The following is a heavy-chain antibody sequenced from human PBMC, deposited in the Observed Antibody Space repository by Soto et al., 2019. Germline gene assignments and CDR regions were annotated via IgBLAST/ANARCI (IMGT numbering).Heavy chain of an antibody. CDR3: ARDGTG. Sequence: QVQLVESGGGVVQPGRSLRLSCAASGFTFSSYAMHWVRQAPGKGLEWVAVISYDGSNKYYADSVKGRFTISRDNSKNTLYLQMNSLRAEDTAMYYCARDGTGWGQGTTVTVSS. J-gene: IGHJ6*02. V-gene: IGHV3-30-3*01. D-gene: IGHD1-26*01. CDR2: ISYDGSNK. CDR1: GFTFSSYA.